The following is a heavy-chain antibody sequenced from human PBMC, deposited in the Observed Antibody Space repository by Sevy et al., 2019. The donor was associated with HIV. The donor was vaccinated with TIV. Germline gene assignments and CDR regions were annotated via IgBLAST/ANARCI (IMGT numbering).Heavy chain of an antibody. CDR2: IYHSGSS. J-gene: IGHJ5*02. D-gene: IGHD3-16*01. V-gene: IGHV4-4*02. CDR3: ARGGETPRGFDP. CDR1: GGSIRSVIW. Sequence: SETLSLTYTVSGGSIRSVIWWHWVRQPPGKGLEWIGEIYHSGSSNYNPSLKSRVTISVDNSKNQFSLKLSSVTAADTAVYYCARGGETPRGFDPWGQGTLVTVSS.